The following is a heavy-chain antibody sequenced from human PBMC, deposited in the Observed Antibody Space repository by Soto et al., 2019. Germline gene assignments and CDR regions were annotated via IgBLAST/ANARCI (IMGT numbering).Heavy chain of an antibody. J-gene: IGHJ4*02. CDR3: ARFNYYDSSGYYPLALL. CDR2: IDPSDSYT. CDR1: GYSFTSYW. Sequence: PGESLKISCKGSGYSFTSYWISWVRQMPGKGLEWMGRIDPSDSYTNYSPSFQGHVTISADKSISTAYLQWSSLKASDTAMYYCARFNYYDSSGYYPLALLWGQGTLVTVSS. V-gene: IGHV5-10-1*01. D-gene: IGHD3-22*01.